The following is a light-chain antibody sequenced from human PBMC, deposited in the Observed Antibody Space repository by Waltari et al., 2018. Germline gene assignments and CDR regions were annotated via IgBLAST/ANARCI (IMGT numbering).Light chain of an antibody. CDR3: QNYVRLPAT. J-gene: IGKJ1*01. Sequence: DIVLTQSPGTLSLSPGERATLSCRSCQRVGTSLVTYRQKPGQAPRLLIYDASTRATGIPDRLRGSGSGTDFGLTISRLEPEGFAVYLCQNYVRLPATFGQGNKVEIQ. CDR2: DAS. CDR1: QRVGTS. V-gene: IGKV3-20*01.